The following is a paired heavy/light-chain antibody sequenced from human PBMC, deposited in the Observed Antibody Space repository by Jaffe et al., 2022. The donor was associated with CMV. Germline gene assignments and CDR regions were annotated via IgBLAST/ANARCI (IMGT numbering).Heavy chain of an antibody. D-gene: IGHD6-13*01. CDR3: AKDSATSNWPFNTPPDY. Sequence: EVQLLESGGGLVQPGGSLRLSCAASGFTFSNYAMSWVRQAPGKGLEWVSTISGTSASTYYADSVKGRFTISRDDSKNTLYLQMNSLRAEDTAVYYCAKDSATSNWPFNTPPDYWGQGTLVTVSS. V-gene: IGHV3-23*01. J-gene: IGHJ4*02. CDR2: ISGTSAST. CDR1: GFTFSNYA.
Light chain of an antibody. CDR1: QGISNN. CDR2: GAS. J-gene: IGKJ1*01. CDR3: QQYNNWPRGT. V-gene: IGKV3-15*01. Sequence: EIVMTQSPTTLSVSPGERATLSCRASQGISNNLAWYQQKLGQAPRLLISGASTRATGIPDRFSGSGSGTEFTLTISSLQSEDFAIYYCQQYNNWPRGTFGQGTKVEIK.